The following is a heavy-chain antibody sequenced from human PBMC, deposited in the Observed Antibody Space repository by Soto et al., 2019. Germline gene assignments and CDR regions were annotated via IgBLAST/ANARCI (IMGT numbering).Heavy chain of an antibody. CDR1: GYTFTHNA. CDR3: ARDSWITMNAFDI. CDR2: INVGIGET. J-gene: IGHJ3*02. D-gene: IGHD3-22*01. V-gene: IGHV1-3*01. Sequence: QVQLVQSGAEVKKTGASVKVSCKASGYTFTHNAMHWVRQAPGQRPEWVGWINVGIGETKYSQKLQGSVSITSDTSASTVYMELSSLRSEDTALYYCARDSWITMNAFDIWGQGTLVTFSS.